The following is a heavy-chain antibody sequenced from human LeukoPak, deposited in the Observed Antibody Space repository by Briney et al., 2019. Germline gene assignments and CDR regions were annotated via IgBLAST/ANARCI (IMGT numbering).Heavy chain of an antibody. CDR3: ALAPNSNWFDF. V-gene: IGHV4-59*03. CDR1: GDTTSNFY. D-gene: IGHD2-8*01. Sequence: SETLSLTCTVSGDTTSNFYWNWIRQSPGKGLEWIGNIHYSGSSVYNPSLKSRGTISIDTSRRQFFLKLNSVTAADTAVYFCALAPNSNWFDFWGPGILVTVSS. J-gene: IGHJ5*01. CDR2: IHYSGSS.